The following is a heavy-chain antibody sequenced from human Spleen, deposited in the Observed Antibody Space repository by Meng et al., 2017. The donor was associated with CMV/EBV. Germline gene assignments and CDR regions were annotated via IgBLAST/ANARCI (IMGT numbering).Heavy chain of an antibody. V-gene: IGHV3-21*01. J-gene: IGHJ4*02. Sequence: GGSLRLSCAASGFTFSSYSMNWVRQAPGKGLEWVSSISSSSSYIYYADSVKGRFTISRDNAKSSLYLQMNSLRVEDTAVYYCARYYCTSPSCFIDYWGQGTLVTVSS. CDR1: GFTFSSYS. D-gene: IGHD2-2*01. CDR3: ARYYCTSPSCFIDY. CDR2: ISSSSSYI.